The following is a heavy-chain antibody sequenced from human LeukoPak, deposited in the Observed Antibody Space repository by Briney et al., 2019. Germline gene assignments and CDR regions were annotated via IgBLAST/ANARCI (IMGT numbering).Heavy chain of an antibody. Sequence: GGSLRLSCAASGFTFRNYAMTWVRQAPGKGLDWVALIGARDGRTYYADPVKGRFTISRDNFKNTLYLQMNSLRAEDTAIYYCAKGLYDYALDVWGQGPRSPSP. CDR2: IGARDGRT. J-gene: IGHJ6*02. CDR1: GFTFRNYA. V-gene: IGHV3-23*01. CDR3: AKGLYDYALDV.